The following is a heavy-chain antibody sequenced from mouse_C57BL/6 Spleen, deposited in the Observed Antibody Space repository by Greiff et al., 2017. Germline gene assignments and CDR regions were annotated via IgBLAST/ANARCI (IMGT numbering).Heavy chain of an antibody. V-gene: IGHV1-69*01. D-gene: IGHD4-1*01. J-gene: IGHJ2*01. CDR3: ARSGLGRGYFDY. CDR1: GYTFTSYW. Sequence: QVQLQQPGAELVMPGASVKLSCKASGYTFTSYWMHWVKQKPGQGLEWIGEIDPSDSYTNYNQKFKGKSTLTVDKSSSTAYMQISSLTSENSAVYYCARSGLGRGYFDYWGQGTTLTVSS. CDR2: IDPSDSYT.